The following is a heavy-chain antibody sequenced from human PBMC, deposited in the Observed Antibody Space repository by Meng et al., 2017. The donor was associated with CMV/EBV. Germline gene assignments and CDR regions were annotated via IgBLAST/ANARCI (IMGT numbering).Heavy chain of an antibody. Sequence: YGGSFSGYYWSWIRQPPGEGLEWIGEINHSGSTNYNPSLKSRVTISVDTSKNQFSLKLSSVTAADTAVYYCAREPYIVLMVYAGFDYWGQGTLVTVSS. CDR2: INHSGST. V-gene: IGHV4-34*01. D-gene: IGHD2-8*01. CDR1: GGSFSGYY. J-gene: IGHJ4*02. CDR3: AREPYIVLMVYAGFDY.